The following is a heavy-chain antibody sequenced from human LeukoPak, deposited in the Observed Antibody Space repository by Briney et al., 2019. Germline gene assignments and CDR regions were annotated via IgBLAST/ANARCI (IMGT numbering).Heavy chain of an antibody. J-gene: IGHJ4*02. CDR2: INHSGST. D-gene: IGHD2-15*01. V-gene: IGHV4-39*07. CDR1: GGSISSGSHY. Sequence: PSETLSLTCTVSGGSISSGSHYWSWIRQPPGKGLEWIGEINHSGSTNYNPSLKSRVTISVDTSKNQFSLKLSSVTAADTAVYYCASTQYCSGGSCYTYWGQGTLVTVSS. CDR3: ASTQYCSGGSCYTY.